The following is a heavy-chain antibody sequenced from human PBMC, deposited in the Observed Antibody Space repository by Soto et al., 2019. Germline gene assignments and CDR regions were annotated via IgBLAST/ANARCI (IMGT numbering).Heavy chain of an antibody. V-gene: IGHV3-23*01. CDR2: VSGSGGST. J-gene: IGHJ4*02. CDR1: GFTFSSYA. CDR3: AKDYPEVILYDYVWGSYTY. Sequence: GGSLRLSCAASGFTFSSYAMSWVRQAPGKGLEWVSAVSGSGGSTYYADSVKGRFTISRDNSKNTLYLQMNSLRAEDTAVYYCAKDYPEVILYDYVWGSYTYWGQGTMVTVSS. D-gene: IGHD3-16*01.